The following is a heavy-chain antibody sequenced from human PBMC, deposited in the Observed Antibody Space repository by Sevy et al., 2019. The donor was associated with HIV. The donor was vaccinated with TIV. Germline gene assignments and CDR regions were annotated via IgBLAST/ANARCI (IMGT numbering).Heavy chain of an antibody. J-gene: IGHJ4*02. CDR1: GFTFTSYG. Sequence: GGSLRLSCAASGFTFTSYGMHWVRQAPGKGLEWVAVISYDGSNKYYADSVKGRFTISRDKSKNTVYLQMNSLRAEDTAVYYCANAPRGYSYASFFDYWGQGTLVTVSS. CDR2: ISYDGSNK. CDR3: ANAPRGYSYASFFDY. D-gene: IGHD5-18*01. V-gene: IGHV3-30*18.